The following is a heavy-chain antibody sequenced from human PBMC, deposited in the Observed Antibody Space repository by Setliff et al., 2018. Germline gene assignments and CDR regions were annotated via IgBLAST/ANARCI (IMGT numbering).Heavy chain of an antibody. CDR3: ARQRHGGAGAHDY. CDR1: GYTFTDYY. Sequence: ASVKVSCKASGYTFTDYYMHWVQQAPGKGLEWMGRVDPEDGHTKYAEKFQGRITISADMSLDIAHMELSSVTAADTAVYYCARQRHGGAGAHDYWGQGTLVTVSS. J-gene: IGHJ4*02. D-gene: IGHD3-16*01. CDR2: VDPEDGHT. V-gene: IGHV1-69-2*01.